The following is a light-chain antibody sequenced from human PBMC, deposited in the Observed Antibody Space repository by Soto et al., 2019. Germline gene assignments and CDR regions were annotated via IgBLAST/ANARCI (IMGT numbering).Light chain of an antibody. J-gene: IGKJ4*01. CDR2: GAS. CDR1: QSVSFSY. V-gene: IGKV3-20*01. CDR3: QQYGSSPLT. Sequence: EIVLTQSPGSLSLSPGDRATLSSRASQSVSFSYLAWYQQKPGQAPRLLIYGASSRATGIPDRFSGSESGTDFTLTISTLEPEDFAVYYCQQYGSSPLTFGGGTKVEIK.